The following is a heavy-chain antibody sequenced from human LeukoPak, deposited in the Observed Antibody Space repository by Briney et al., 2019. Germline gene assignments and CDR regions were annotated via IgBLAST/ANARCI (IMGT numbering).Heavy chain of an antibody. CDR3: AREYEGYCSGGSCFRGTYNWFDP. CDR2: IGTAGEI. CDR1: GFTFRSYD. J-gene: IGHJ5*02. D-gene: IGHD2-15*01. V-gene: IGHV3-13*01. Sequence: GGSLRLSCAASGFTFRSYDMHWVRQATGKGLEWVSGIGTAGEIYYPGSVKGRFTISRDNSKNTLYLQMNSLRAEDTAVYYCAREYEGYCSGGSCFRGTYNWFDPWGQGTLVTVSS.